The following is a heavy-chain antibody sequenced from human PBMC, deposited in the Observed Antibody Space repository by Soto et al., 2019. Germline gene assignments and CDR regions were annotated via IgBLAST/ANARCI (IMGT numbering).Heavy chain of an antibody. Sequence: SETLSLTCAVYGGSFSGYYWSWIRQPPGKGLEWIGEINHSGSTNYNPSLKSRVTISRDNAKNTLYLQMNSLRTEDTAVYYCARGPHYYYDSSGYYYRYYYYYGMDVWGQGTTVTVSS. CDR1: GGSFSGYY. V-gene: IGHV4-34*01. CDR2: INHSGST. D-gene: IGHD3-22*01. CDR3: ARGPHYYYDSSGYYYRYYYYYGMDV. J-gene: IGHJ6*02.